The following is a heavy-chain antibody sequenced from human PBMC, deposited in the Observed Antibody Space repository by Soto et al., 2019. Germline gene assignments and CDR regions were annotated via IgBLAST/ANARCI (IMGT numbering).Heavy chain of an antibody. CDR1: GGSFSGYY. J-gene: IGHJ4*02. CDR2: INHSGST. V-gene: IGHV4-34*01. D-gene: IGHD6-19*01. CDR3: ARGMRIAVAAIDY. Sequence: SETLSLTCAVYGGSFSGYYWSWIRQPPGKGLEWIGEINHSGSTNYNPSLKSRVTISVDTSKNQFSLKLSSVTAADTAVYYCARGMRIAVAAIDYWGQGTLVTV.